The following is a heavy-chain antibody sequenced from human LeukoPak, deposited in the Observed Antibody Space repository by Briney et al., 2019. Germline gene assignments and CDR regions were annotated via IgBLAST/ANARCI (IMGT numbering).Heavy chain of an antibody. CDR3: ARVEEGYGSGRRENYFYYYMDV. V-gene: IGHV4-59*01. CDR1: GGSISSYY. D-gene: IGHD3-10*01. CDR2: IYYTGST. Sequence: SETLSLTCTVSGGSISSYYWSWIRQPPGKGLKWIGCIYYTGSTNYNPSLKSRVTISVDTSKNQFSPKLSSVTAADTAVYYCARVEEGYGSGRRENYFYYYMDVWGKGTTVTISS. J-gene: IGHJ6*03.